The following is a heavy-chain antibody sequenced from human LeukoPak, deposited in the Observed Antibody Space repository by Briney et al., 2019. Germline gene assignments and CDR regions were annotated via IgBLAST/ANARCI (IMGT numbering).Heavy chain of an antibody. CDR1: GGSISSGGYY. CDR2: IYYSGST. CDR3: ARADGCSGGSCYTTWHNYYGMDV. D-gene: IGHD2-15*01. V-gene: IGHV4-31*03. Sequence: SQTLSLTCTVSGGSISSGGYYWSWIRQHPGKGLEWIGYIYYSGSTYYNPSLKSRVTISVDTSKNQFSLKLSSVTAADTAVYYCARADGCSGGSCYTTWHNYYGMDVWGQGTTVTVSS. J-gene: IGHJ6*02.